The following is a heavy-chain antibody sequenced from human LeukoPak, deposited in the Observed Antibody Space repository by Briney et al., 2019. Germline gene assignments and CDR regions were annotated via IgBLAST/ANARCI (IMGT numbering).Heavy chain of an antibody. J-gene: IGHJ4*02. Sequence: GGSLRLSCAASGFTFSSYWMSWVRQAPGKGLEWVANIKQDGSEKYYVDSVKGRFTISRDNAKNSLYLQMNSLRAEDTAVYYCARSHYYGSGSYSQTYYFDYWGQGTLVTVSS. CDR2: IKQDGSEK. CDR3: ARSHYYGSGSYSQTYYFDY. V-gene: IGHV3-7*01. D-gene: IGHD3-10*01. CDR1: GFTFSSYW.